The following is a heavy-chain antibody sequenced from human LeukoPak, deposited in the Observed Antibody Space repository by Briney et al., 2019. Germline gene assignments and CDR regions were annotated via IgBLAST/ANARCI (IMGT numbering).Heavy chain of an antibody. V-gene: IGHV3-11*05. CDR2: ISGSSSST. CDR1: GFTFSDYY. Sequence: GGSLRLSCAASGFTFSDYYMSWIRQAPGKGLEWLSYISGSSSSTNYADSVKGRFTISRDNAKNSMYLQMNSLRAEDTAVYYCSRDPRLVGYWGQGTLVTVSS. D-gene: IGHD2-15*01. CDR3: SRDPRLVGY. J-gene: IGHJ4*02.